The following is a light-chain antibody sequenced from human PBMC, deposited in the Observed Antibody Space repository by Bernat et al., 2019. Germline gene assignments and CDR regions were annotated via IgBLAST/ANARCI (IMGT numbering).Light chain of an antibody. CDR2: AAS. Sequence: DIQMTQSPSSLSASLGDTVTITCRASQAISISLAWFQQRPGKAPKSLICAASNFRSGVPSRFTGSGSGTDFTLTISSLQPEDFGIYYCQQYDSYPLSFGVGTKVDVK. J-gene: IGKJ4*01. V-gene: IGKV1-16*01. CDR3: QQYDSYPLS. CDR1: QAISIS.